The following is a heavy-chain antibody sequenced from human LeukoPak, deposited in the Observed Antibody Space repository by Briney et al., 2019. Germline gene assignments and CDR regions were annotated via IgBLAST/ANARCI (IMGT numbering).Heavy chain of an antibody. J-gene: IGHJ4*02. CDR1: GFAFSSYS. Sequence: GGSLRLSCAASGFAFSSYSMNWVRQAPGKGLEWVSSISSSSSYVYYADSVKGRFTISRDNSRNTLYLQMNSPRAEDTAVYYCAILPGYSSGWYEVNYWGQGTLVTVSS. CDR2: ISSSSSYV. D-gene: IGHD6-13*01. V-gene: IGHV3-21*04. CDR3: AILPGYSSGWYEVNY.